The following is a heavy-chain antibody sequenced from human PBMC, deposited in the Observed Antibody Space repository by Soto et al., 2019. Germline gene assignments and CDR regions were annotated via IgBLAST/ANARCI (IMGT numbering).Heavy chain of an antibody. CDR1: GGTFSSYA. J-gene: IGHJ3*02. D-gene: IGHD3-22*01. CDR2: IIPIFGTA. V-gene: IGHV1-69*01. CDR3: ARGPEEAYYDSSGYSDAFDI. Sequence: KVSCKASGGTFSSYAISWVRQAPGQGLEWMGGIIPIFGTANYAQKFQGRVTITADESTSTAYMELSSLRSEDTAVYYCARGPEEAYYDSSGYSDAFDIWGQGTMVTVSS.